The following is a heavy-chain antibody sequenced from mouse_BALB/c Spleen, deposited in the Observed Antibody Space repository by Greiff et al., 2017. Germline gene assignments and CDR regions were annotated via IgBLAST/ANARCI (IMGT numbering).Heavy chain of an antibody. D-gene: IGHD1-2*01. V-gene: IGHV5-17*02. CDR1: GFTFSSFG. J-gene: IGHJ4*01. Sequence: EVQVVESGGGLVQPGGSRKLSCAASGFTFSSFGMHWVRQAPEKGLEWVAYISSGSSTIYYADTVKGRFTISRDNPKNTLFLQMTSLRSEDTAMYYCARGDSLLRLLAMDDWGQGTSVTVSS. CDR2: ISSGSSTI. CDR3: ARGDSLLRLLAMDD.